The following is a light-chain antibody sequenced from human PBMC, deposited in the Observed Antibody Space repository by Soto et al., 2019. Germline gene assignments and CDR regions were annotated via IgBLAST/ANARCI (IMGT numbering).Light chain of an antibody. J-gene: IGLJ1*01. Sequence: QSVLTQPASVSVSPGQSITISCTGTSSDVGAYNYASWYQQYPGEAPKVIIYDVSHRPAGVSNRFSGSKSGNTASLTISGLQTQDEADYYCSSYTSATTYVFGTGTKVTVL. V-gene: IGLV2-14*01. CDR1: SSDVGAYNY. CDR2: DVS. CDR3: SSYTSATTYV.